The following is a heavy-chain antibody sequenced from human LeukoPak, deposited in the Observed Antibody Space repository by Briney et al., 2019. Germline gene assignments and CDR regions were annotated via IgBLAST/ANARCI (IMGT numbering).Heavy chain of an antibody. CDR3: AKGDGYGYGYVDY. V-gene: IGHV3-23*01. Sequence: PGGSLRLSCAASGFTFYSYAMSWVRQAPGKGLEWVSGVSASGGSSYYADSVKGRFSISRDNPKNTLYLQMNTLRAEDTAVYYCAKGDGYGYGYVDYWGQGTLVTVSS. CDR1: GFTFYSYA. J-gene: IGHJ4*02. D-gene: IGHD5-18*01. CDR2: VSASGGSS.